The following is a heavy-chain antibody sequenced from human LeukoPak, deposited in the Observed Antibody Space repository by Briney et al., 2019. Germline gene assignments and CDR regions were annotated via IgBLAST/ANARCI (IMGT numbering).Heavy chain of an antibody. Sequence: PGGSLRLSCAASGFTFSSYSMNWLRQAPGKGLEWVSSFSSSSSYIYYADSVKGRFTISRDNSKNTLYLQMNSLRAEDTAVYYCAKGYYYDSSGYCFDYWGQGTLVTVSS. J-gene: IGHJ4*02. V-gene: IGHV3-21*01. D-gene: IGHD3-22*01. CDR3: AKGYYYDSSGYCFDY. CDR1: GFTFSSYS. CDR2: FSSSSSYI.